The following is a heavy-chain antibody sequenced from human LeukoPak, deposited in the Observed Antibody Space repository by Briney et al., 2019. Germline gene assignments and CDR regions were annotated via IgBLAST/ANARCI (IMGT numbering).Heavy chain of an antibody. J-gene: IGHJ2*01. D-gene: IGHD4-11*01. CDR1: GFTFGDYA. V-gene: IGHV3-49*04. Sequence: GGSLRLSCTASGFTFGDYAMSWVRQAPGKGLEWVGFIRSKAYGGTTEYAASVKGRFTISRDDSKSIAYLQMNSLKTEDTAVYYCTRVRGVDYRGYFDLWGRGTLVTVSS. CDR3: TRVRGVDYRGYFDL. CDR2: IRSKAYGGTT.